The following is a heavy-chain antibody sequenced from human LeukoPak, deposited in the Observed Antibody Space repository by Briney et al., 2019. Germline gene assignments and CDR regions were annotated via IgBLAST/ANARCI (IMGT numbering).Heavy chain of an antibody. D-gene: IGHD3-10*01. J-gene: IGHJ4*02. CDR1: GFTFSSYW. CDR2: INSDGSST. V-gene: IGHV3-74*01. CDR3: ARARRSVRGVMILDY. Sequence: GGSLRLSCAASGFTFSSYWMHWVRQAPGKGLVWVSRINSDGSSTSYADSVKGRFTISRDNAKNTLYLQMNSLRAEDTAVYYCARARRSVRGVMILDYWGQGTLVTVSS.